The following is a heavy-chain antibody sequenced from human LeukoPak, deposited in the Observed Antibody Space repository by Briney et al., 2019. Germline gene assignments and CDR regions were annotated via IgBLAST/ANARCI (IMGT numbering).Heavy chain of an antibody. J-gene: IGHJ4*02. CDR2: INPNSGGT. CDR1: GYTFTGYS. CDR3: ARGRDCSGGRCYSAFDY. D-gene: IGHD2-15*01. V-gene: IGHV1-2*02. Sequence: GASVKVSCKASGYTFTGYSLHWVRQAPGQGLEWMGWINPNSGGTNYAQKFQGRVTMTRDTSISRAYMDLSRLRSDETAVYYCARGRDCSGGRCYSAFDYWGQGTLVTVSS.